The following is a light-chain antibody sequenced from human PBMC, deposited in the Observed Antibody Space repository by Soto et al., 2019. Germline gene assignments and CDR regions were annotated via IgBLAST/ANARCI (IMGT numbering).Light chain of an antibody. CDR1: TSDVGGYDY. J-gene: IGLJ2*01. V-gene: IGLV2-14*01. CDR2: EVS. CDR3: SSYTSSTTLV. Sequence: QPASVSGSPGQSITISCTGTTSDVGGYDYVSWYQQHPGKAPKLMIYEVSNRPSGVSNRFSGSKSGNTASLTISGLQPDDEADYYCSSYTSSTTLVFGGGTKLTVL.